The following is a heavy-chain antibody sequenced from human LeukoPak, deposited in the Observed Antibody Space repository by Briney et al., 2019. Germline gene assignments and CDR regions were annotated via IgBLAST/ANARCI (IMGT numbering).Heavy chain of an antibody. CDR3: ARDRDDYYDSSGQIDY. CDR1: GGSFSGYY. V-gene: IGHV3-23*01. J-gene: IGHJ4*02. CDR2: IGGSGSVT. Sequence: ETLSLTCAVYGGSFSGYYWSWVRQAPGKGLEWVSTIGGSGSVTYYADSVKGRLTISRDNSKNTLYLQMNSLRAEDTAVYYCARDRDDYYDSSGQIDYWGQGTLVTVSS. D-gene: IGHD3-22*01.